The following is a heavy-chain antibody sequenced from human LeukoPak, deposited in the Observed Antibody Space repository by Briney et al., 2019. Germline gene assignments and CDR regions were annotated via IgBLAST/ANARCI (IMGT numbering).Heavy chain of an antibody. V-gene: IGHV4-59*01. Sequence: SETLSLTCTVSGGSISSYYWSWIRQPAGKGLEWIGYIYYSGSTNYNPSLKSRVTISVDTSKNQFSLKLSSVTAADTAVYYCARLRATVVTPTDAFDIWGQGTMVTVSS. CDR2: IYYSGST. J-gene: IGHJ3*02. CDR3: ARLRATVVTPTDAFDI. D-gene: IGHD4-23*01. CDR1: GGSISSYY.